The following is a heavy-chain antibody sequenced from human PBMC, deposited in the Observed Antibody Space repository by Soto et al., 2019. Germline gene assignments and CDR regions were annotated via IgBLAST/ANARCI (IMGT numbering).Heavy chain of an antibody. CDR1: GFTFSSYA. V-gene: IGHV3-23*01. CDR3: AKVGNYYDSSGYYLDC. J-gene: IGHJ4*02. Sequence: PGGSLRLSCAASGFTFSSYAMSWVRQAPGKGLEWVSAISGSGGSTYYADSVKGRFTISRDNSKNTLYLQMNSLRAEDTAVYYCAKVGNYYDSSGYYLDCWGQGTLVTVSS. D-gene: IGHD3-22*01. CDR2: ISGSGGST.